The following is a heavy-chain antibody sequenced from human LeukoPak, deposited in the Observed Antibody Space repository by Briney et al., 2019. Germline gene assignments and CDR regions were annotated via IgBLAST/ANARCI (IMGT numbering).Heavy chain of an antibody. CDR1: GFTFDDYT. D-gene: IGHD5-24*01. CDR2: ISWDGGST. V-gene: IGHV3-43*01. CDR3: AKDIGDGYNYGIDY. J-gene: IGHJ4*02. Sequence: GGSLRLSCAASGFTFDDYTMHWVRQAPGKGLEWVSLISWDGGSTYYADSVKGRFTISRDNSKNSLYLQMNSLRTEDTALYYCAKDIGDGYNYGIDYWGQGTLVTVSS.